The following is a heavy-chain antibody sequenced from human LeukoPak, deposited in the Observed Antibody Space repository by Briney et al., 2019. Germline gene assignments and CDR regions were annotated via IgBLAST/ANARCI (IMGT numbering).Heavy chain of an antibody. CDR1: GGSFSGYY. J-gene: IGHJ4*02. V-gene: IGHV4-34*01. CDR2: INHSGST. D-gene: IGHD3-22*01. Sequence: SETLSLTCAVYGGSFSGYYWSWIRQPPGKGLEWIGEINHSGSTNYNPSLNSRVTISVDTSKNQFSLKLSSVTAADTAVYYCATPFRYDSSGYFYWGQGTLVTVSS. CDR3: ATPFRYDSSGYFY.